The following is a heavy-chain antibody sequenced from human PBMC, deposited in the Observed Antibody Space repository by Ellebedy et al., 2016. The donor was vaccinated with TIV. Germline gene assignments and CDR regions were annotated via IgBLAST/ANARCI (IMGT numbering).Heavy chain of an antibody. Sequence: PGGSLRLSCAASGFTFSSYAMHWVRQGPGKGLEYVSALSTNGGTTYYANSVKGRFTISRDNSKNTLFLQMGSLRAEDMAVYYCARSYGSGSPDYWGQGTLVTVSS. CDR3: ARSYGSGSPDY. V-gene: IGHV3-64*01. J-gene: IGHJ4*02. D-gene: IGHD3-10*01. CDR2: LSTNGGTT. CDR1: GFTFSSYA.